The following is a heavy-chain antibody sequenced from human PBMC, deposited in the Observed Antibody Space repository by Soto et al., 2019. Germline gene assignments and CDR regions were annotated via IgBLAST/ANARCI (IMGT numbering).Heavy chain of an antibody. CDR1: GYSFTSYW. CDR2: IDPSDSYT. CDR3: ARHPDIVLMVYAIPWFDP. D-gene: IGHD2-8*01. J-gene: IGHJ5*02. V-gene: IGHV5-10-1*01. Sequence: GESLKISCKGSGYSFTSYWISWVRQMPGKGLEWMGRIDPSDSYTNYSPSFQGHGTISADKSISTAYLQWSSLKASDTAMYYCARHPDIVLMVYAIPWFDPWGQGTLVTVSS.